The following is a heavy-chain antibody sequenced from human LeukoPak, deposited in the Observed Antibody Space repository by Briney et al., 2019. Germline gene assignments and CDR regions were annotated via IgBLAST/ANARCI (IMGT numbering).Heavy chain of an antibody. Sequence: PSETLSLTCTVSGGSVSSYYWNWIRQPPGKGLEWIGYINYSGSTNYNPSLKSRVTISVDTSKNQFSLKLSSVTAADTAVYYCARHELVGATTYFDYWGQGTLVTVSS. CDR2: INYSGST. CDR3: ARHELVGATTYFDY. D-gene: IGHD1-26*01. V-gene: IGHV4-59*08. CDR1: GGSVSSYY. J-gene: IGHJ4*02.